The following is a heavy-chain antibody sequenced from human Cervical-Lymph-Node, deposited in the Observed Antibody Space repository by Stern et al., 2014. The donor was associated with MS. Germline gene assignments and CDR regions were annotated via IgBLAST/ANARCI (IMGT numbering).Heavy chain of an antibody. CDR1: GDTFNNYA. Sequence: VQLVESGAEVKKPGSSVKVSCMTSGDTFNNYAISWVRQAQGLGLEWMGGIVPLFGTATYARRFRCRISVTADKSTNTTYMELSSLRSEDTAVYYCAREYRISAHPFDYWGQGTLLTVSS. CDR2: IVPLFGTA. CDR3: AREYRISAHPFDY. D-gene: IGHD6-6*01. J-gene: IGHJ4*02. V-gene: IGHV1-69*06.